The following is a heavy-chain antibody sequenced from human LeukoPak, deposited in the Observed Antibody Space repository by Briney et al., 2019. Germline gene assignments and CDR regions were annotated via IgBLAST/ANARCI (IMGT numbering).Heavy chain of an antibody. CDR3: TTDPYRPYDILTAYQG. D-gene: IGHD3-9*01. Sequence: PGGSLRLSCAASGFTFSNAWMSWVRQAPGKGLEWVGRIKSKTDGGTTDYAAPVKGRFTISRDDSKNTLYLQMNSLKTEDTAVYYCTTDPYRPYDILTAYQGWGQGTLVTVSS. CDR2: IKSKTDGGTT. CDR1: GFTFSNAW. J-gene: IGHJ4*02. V-gene: IGHV3-15*01.